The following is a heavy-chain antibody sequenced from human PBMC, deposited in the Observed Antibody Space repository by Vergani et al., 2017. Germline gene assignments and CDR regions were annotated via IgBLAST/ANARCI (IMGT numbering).Heavy chain of an antibody. Sequence: QVQLQQWGAGLLKPSETLSLTCAVYGGSFSGYYWSWIRQPPGKGLEWIGEINHSGSTNYNPSLKSRVTISVDTSKNQFSLKLSSVTAADTAVYCCARGQRRARGAFDIWGQGTMVTVSS. CDR2: INHSGST. CDR1: GGSFSGYY. J-gene: IGHJ3*02. CDR3: ARGQRRARGAFDI. V-gene: IGHV4-34*01.